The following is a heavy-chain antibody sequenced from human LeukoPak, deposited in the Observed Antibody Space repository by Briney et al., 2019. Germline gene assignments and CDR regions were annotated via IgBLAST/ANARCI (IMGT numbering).Heavy chain of an antibody. Sequence: GGSLRLSCAASGFTFSDYYMSWIRQAPGKGLEWVSYISSSGSTIYYADSVKGRFTISRDNAKNSLYLQMNSLRAEDTAVYYCAKDPDCTSGICYTFFDYWGQGTLVTVSS. V-gene: IGHV3-11*01. CDR1: GFTFSDYY. CDR3: AKDPDCTSGICYTFFDY. D-gene: IGHD2-8*01. CDR2: ISSSGSTI. J-gene: IGHJ4*02.